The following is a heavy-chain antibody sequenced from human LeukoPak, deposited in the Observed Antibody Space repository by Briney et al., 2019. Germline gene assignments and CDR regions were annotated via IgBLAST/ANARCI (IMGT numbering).Heavy chain of an antibody. V-gene: IGHV3-66*01. D-gene: IGHD3-10*01. CDR3: ARDPNYGSGSYYFDY. Sequence: QSGGSLRLSCAASGFTFSSYEMSWVRQAPGKGLEWVSVIYSGGSTYYADSVKGRFTISRDNSKNTLYLQMNSLRAEDTAVYYCARDPNYGSGSYYFDYWGQGTLVTVSS. CDR2: IYSGGST. J-gene: IGHJ4*02. CDR1: GFTFSSYE.